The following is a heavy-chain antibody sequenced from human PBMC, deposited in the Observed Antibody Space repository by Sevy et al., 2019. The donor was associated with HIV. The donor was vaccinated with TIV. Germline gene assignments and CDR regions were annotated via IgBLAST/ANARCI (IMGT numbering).Heavy chain of an antibody. CDR2: INPNSGGT. J-gene: IGHJ6*02. CDR3: ARGPTGSSSIYGMDV. D-gene: IGHD3-10*01. V-gene: IGHV1-2*02. CDR1: GYTFTGYY. Sequence: ASVKVSCKASGYTFTGYYMHWVRQAPGQGLEWMGWINPNSGGTNYAQKFQGRVTMTRDTSISTAYMELSRLRSDDTAVYYCARGPTGSSSIYGMDVWGQGTTVTVSS.